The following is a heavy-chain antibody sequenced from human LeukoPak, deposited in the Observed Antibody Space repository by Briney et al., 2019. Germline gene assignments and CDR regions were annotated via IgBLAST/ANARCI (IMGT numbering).Heavy chain of an antibody. V-gene: IGHV1-69*13. CDR2: IIPIFGTA. D-gene: IGHD6-19*01. J-gene: IGHJ6*02. CDR1: GGTFSSYA. CDR3: ARVTAVAGGYYYYGMDV. Sequence: ASVKVSCKASGGTFSSYAISWVRQAPGQGLEWMGGIIPIFGTANYAQKFQGRVTITADESTSTAYMELSSLRSEDTAVYYCARVTAVAGGYYYYGMDVWGQGTTVTVSS.